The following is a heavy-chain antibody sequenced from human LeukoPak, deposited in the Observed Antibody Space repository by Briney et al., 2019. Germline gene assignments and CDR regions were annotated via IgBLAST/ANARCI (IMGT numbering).Heavy chain of an antibody. D-gene: IGHD6-6*01. Sequence: PGGSLRLSCAASGFTFSDYYMSWIRQAPGKGLEWVSYISSSGSTIYYADSVKGRFTISRDNAKNSLYLQMNSLGAEDTAVYYCARVISSSSSGGDWFDPWGQGTLVTVSS. CDR1: GFTFSDYY. CDR2: ISSSGSTI. J-gene: IGHJ5*02. V-gene: IGHV3-11*01. CDR3: ARVISSSSSGGDWFDP.